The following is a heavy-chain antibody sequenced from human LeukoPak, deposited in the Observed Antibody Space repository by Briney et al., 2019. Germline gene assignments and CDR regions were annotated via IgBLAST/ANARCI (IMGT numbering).Heavy chain of an antibody. CDR2: IYYSGST. CDR3: ARVRRLGYCSSTSCPYYFDY. CDR1: GGSISSYY. D-gene: IGHD2-2*01. V-gene: IGHV4-59*01. J-gene: IGHJ4*02. Sequence: SETLSLTCTVSGGSISSYYWSWIRQPPGKGLEWIGYIYYSGSTNYNPSLKSRVTISVDTSKNQFSLKLSSVTAADTAVYYCARVRRLGYCSSTSCPYYFDYWDQGTLVTVSS.